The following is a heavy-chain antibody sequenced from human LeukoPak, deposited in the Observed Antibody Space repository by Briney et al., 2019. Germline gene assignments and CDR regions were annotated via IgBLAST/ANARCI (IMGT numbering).Heavy chain of an antibody. Sequence: GESLKISCKGSGYSFTSYWIGWVRQMPGKGLEWMGIIYPGDSDTRYSPSLQGQVTISADKSISTAYLQWSSLKASDTAMYYCARWDLDYYDSSGYYRRLTFDIWGQGTMVTVSS. CDR3: ARWDLDYYDSSGYYRRLTFDI. J-gene: IGHJ3*02. CDR1: GYSFTSYW. CDR2: IYPGDSDT. D-gene: IGHD3-22*01. V-gene: IGHV5-51*01.